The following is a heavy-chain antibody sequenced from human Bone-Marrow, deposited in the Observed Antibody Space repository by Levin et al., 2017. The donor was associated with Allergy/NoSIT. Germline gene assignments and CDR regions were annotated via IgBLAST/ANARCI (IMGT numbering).Heavy chain of an antibody. J-gene: IGHJ6*02. CDR1: GYTFTSYG. V-gene: IGHV1-18*01. CDR2: ISAYNGNT. Sequence: GASVKVSCKASGYTFTSYGISWVRQAPGQGLEWMGWISAYNGNTNYAQKLQGRVTMTTDTSTSTAYMELRSLRSDDTAVYYCARAVGATIPYYYYGMDVWGQGTTVTVSS. CDR3: ARAVGATIPYYYYGMDV. D-gene: IGHD1-26*01.